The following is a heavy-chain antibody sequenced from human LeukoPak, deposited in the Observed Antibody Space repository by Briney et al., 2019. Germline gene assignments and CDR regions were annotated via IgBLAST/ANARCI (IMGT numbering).Heavy chain of an antibody. Sequence: PGGSLRLSCAASGFTFSSYAMHWVRQAPGKGLEWVAVISYDGSNKYYADSVKGRFTISRDNSKNTLYLQMNSLRAEDTAVYYCARPFEYSSSSTFDPWGQGTLVTGSS. CDR3: ARPFEYSSSSTFDP. J-gene: IGHJ5*02. D-gene: IGHD6-6*01. V-gene: IGHV3-30-3*01. CDR1: GFTFSSYA. CDR2: ISYDGSNK.